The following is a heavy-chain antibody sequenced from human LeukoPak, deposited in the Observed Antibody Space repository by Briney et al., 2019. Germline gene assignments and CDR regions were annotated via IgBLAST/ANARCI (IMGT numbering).Heavy chain of an antibody. CDR3: ARDHPDLGIAAAGIDP. CDR1: GGSISSYY. Sequence: PSETLSLTCTVSGGSISSYYWSWLRQPPGKGLEWIGYIYYSGSTNYNPPLKSRVTISVDTSKNQFSLKLSSVTAADTAVYYCARDHPDLGIAAAGIDPWGQGTLVTVSS. J-gene: IGHJ5*02. V-gene: IGHV4-59*01. D-gene: IGHD6-13*01. CDR2: IYYSGST.